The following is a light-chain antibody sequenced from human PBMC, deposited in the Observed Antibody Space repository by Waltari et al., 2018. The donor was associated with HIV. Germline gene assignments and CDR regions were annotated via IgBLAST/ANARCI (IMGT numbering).Light chain of an antibody. CDR3: QHYNNWT. CDR1: QCVSSN. CDR2: GAS. J-gene: IGKJ1*01. Sequence: EIVMTQSPATLSVAPGERATLSCRASQCVSSNLAWYQQKPGQAPRLLIYGASTRATGIPARFSGSGSGTEFTLTISSLQSEDFAVYYCQHYNNWTFGQGTKVEIK. V-gene: IGKV3-15*01.